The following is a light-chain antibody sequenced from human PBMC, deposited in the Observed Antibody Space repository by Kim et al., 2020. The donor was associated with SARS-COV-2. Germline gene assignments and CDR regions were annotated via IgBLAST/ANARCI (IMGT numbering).Light chain of an antibody. CDR3: LAWDSSTGV. CDR2: QDS. CDR1: KLGDKY. J-gene: IGLJ1*01. V-gene: IGLV3-1*01. Sequence: SYELTQPPSVSVSPGQTASITCSGDKLGDKYACWYQQKPGQSPVLVIYQDSKRPSGIPERFSGSNSGNTATLTISGTQAMDEAEYYCLAWDSSTGVFGPGTKVTAL.